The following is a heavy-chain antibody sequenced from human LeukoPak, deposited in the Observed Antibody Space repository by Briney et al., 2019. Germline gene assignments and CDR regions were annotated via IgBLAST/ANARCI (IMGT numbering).Heavy chain of an antibody. CDR3: AKDNRRHYTSGPNPDSLH. Sequence: GGSLRLSCAGSGFIFNNYAMHWVRQPPGKGLEWVSGISWNSGSIDYADSVKGRFTISRDNAKNSLYLQMNSLRVEDTAFYYCAKDNRRHYTSGPNPDSLHWGQGALVTVTS. V-gene: IGHV3-9*01. CDR2: ISWNSGSI. D-gene: IGHD6-19*01. J-gene: IGHJ4*02. CDR1: GFIFNNYA.